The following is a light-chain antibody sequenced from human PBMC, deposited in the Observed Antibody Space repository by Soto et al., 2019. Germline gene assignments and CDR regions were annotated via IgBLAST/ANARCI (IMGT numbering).Light chain of an antibody. CDR2: DVS. J-gene: IGKJ3*01. Sequence: EIVLTQSPATLSLSPGERATLSCRASQSVGNYLAWYQQKPGQAPRLLIYDVSNRAPGIPARFSGSGSGTDLALTISSLEPEDFAVYYCQQRNRWPPIFTFGPGTKVDFK. V-gene: IGKV3-11*01. CDR1: QSVGNY. CDR3: QQRNRWPPIFT.